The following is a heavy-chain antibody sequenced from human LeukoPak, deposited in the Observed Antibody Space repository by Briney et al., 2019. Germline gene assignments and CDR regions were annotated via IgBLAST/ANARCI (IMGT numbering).Heavy chain of an antibody. CDR1: GFTVSSNY. Sequence: PGGSLTLSCAASGFTVSSNYMSWVRQAPGKGLEWVSVIYSGGSTYYADSVKGRYTISRHNPNTLCLQMNSLKTEDTAVYYCARIRLDYSETRIDSFDIWGQGTMVTVSS. CDR3: ARIRLDYSETRIDSFDI. D-gene: IGHD3-22*01. CDR2: IYSGGST. V-gene: IGHV3-53*04. J-gene: IGHJ3*02.